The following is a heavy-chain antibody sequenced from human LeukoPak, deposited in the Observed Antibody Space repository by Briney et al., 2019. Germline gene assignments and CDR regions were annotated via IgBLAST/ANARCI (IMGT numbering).Heavy chain of an antibody. Sequence: GESLKISCKGSGYSFTSYWVAWVRQMPGKGLEWMGIIYPRDSDTRYSPSFQGQVTTSADKSVNTAYLQWSGLKASDTAVYYCARHVTTASAAHGFDIWGQGTMVTVSS. D-gene: IGHD1-14*01. CDR2: IYPRDSDT. J-gene: IGHJ3*02. V-gene: IGHV5-51*01. CDR3: ARHVTTASAAHGFDI. CDR1: GYSFTSYW.